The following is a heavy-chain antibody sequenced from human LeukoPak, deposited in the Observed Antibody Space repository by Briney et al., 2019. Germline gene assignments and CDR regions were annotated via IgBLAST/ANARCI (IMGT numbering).Heavy chain of an antibody. D-gene: IGHD3-22*01. CDR1: GYIFTGYF. CDR3: ARDERYDSSGYPFHY. CDR2: INPNSGGT. Sequence: ASVKVSCKASGYIFTGYFIHWVRQAPGQGLEWMGWINPNSGGTNYAQKFQGRVTMTRDTSTSTAYMELTRLRSDDTAVYYCARDERYDSSGYPFHYWGQGTLVTVSS. J-gene: IGHJ4*02. V-gene: IGHV1-2*02.